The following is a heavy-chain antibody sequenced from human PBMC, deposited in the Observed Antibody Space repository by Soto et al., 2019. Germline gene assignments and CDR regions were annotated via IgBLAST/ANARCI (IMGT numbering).Heavy chain of an antibody. CDR2: IYYSGST. D-gene: IGHD4-17*01. Sequence: QVQLQESGPGLVKPSETLSLTCTVSGASISSYYWSWIRQPPGKGLEWIGYIYYSGSTNYNPSLKSRVTISVDTSKNQFSLKLSSVTAADTAVYYCARATVTTIVWFDPWGQGTLVTVSS. V-gene: IGHV4-59*01. CDR1: GASISSYY. J-gene: IGHJ5*02. CDR3: ARATVTTIVWFDP.